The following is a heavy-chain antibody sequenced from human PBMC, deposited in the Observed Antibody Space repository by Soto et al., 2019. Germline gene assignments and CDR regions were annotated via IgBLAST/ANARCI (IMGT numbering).Heavy chain of an antibody. D-gene: IGHD3-16*02. CDR2: INHSGST. J-gene: IGHJ5*02. Sequence: QVQLQQWGAGLLKPSETLSLTCAVYGGSFSGYYWSWIRQPPGKGLEWIGEINHSGSTNYNPSLKSRVTISVDTSKNQFSLKLSSVTAADTAVYYCARGIYDDIGGSYRGNWCDPWGQGTLVIVSS. CDR3: ARGIYDDIGGSYRGNWCDP. V-gene: IGHV4-34*01. CDR1: GGSFSGYY.